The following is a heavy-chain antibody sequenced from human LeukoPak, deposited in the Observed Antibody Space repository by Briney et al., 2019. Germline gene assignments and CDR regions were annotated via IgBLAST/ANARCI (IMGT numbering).Heavy chain of an antibody. Sequence: SETLSLTCSVSGGSISSYLRSWVRQPPGEGLEWVGYINYSGTTNYNPSLKSRVTISVDTSKNQFSLKLSSVTAADTAVYYCARHDSTGYYIFDYWGQGSLVTVSS. J-gene: IGHJ4*02. D-gene: IGHD3-22*01. V-gene: IGHV4-59*08. CDR3: ARHDSTGYYIFDY. CDR1: GGSISSYL. CDR2: INYSGTT.